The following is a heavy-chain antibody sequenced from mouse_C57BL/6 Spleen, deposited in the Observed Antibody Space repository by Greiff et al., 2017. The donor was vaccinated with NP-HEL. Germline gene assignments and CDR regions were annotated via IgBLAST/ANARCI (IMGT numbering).Heavy chain of an antibody. CDR3: TRDFYGSWFAY. D-gene: IGHD1-1*02. CDR1: GFTFSSYA. J-gene: IGHJ3*01. CDR2: ISSGGDYI. Sequence: EVQLQESGEGLVKPGGSLKLSCAASGFTFSSYAMSWVRQTPEKRLEWVAYISSGGDYIYYADTVKGRFTISRDNARNTLYLQMSSLKSEDTAMYYCTRDFYGSWFAYWGQGTLVTVSA. V-gene: IGHV5-9-1*02.